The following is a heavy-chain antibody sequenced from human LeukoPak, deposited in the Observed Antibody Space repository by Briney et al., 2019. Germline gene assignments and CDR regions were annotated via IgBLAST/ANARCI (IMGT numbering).Heavy chain of an antibody. D-gene: IGHD6-19*01. CDR3: ARANEYSSGWFDY. CDR1: GYTFTSYG. V-gene: IGHV1-18*01. J-gene: IGHJ4*02. Sequence: GASVKVSCKASGYTFTSYGISWVRQAPGQGLEWMGWISAYNGNTNYAQKFQGRVTITADKSTSTAYMELSSLRSEDTAVYYCARANEYSSGWFDYWGQGTLVTVSS. CDR2: ISAYNGNT.